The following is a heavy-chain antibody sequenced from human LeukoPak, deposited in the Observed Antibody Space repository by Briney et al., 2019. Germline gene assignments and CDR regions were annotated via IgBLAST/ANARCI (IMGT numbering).Heavy chain of an antibody. CDR2: INPNSGGT. V-gene: IGHV1-2*02. Sequence: GASVKVSCKASGYTFTGYYMHWVRQAPGQGLEWMGWINPNSGGTNYAQKFQGRVTMTRDTSISTAYMELSSLRSEDTAVYYCARKRGLYSGSYYAYWGQGTLVTVSS. CDR3: ARKRGLYSGSYYAY. CDR1: GYTFTGYY. J-gene: IGHJ4*02. D-gene: IGHD1-26*01.